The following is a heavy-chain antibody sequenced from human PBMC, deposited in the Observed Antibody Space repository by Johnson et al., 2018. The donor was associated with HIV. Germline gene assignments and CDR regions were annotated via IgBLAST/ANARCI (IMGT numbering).Heavy chain of an antibody. J-gene: IGHJ3*02. D-gene: IGHD4-17*01. V-gene: IGHV3-13*01. CDR3: ARDSTPWGGDYVGYAFDI. CDR2: IGAAGET. Sequence: GLEWVSGIGAAGETHYPDPVKGRFTISRDNSKNTLSLLMNSLRPEDTAVYYCARDSTPWGGDYVGYAFDIWGQGTMVTVSS.